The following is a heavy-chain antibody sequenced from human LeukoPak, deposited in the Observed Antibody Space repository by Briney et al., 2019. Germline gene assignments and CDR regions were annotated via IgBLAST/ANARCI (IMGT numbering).Heavy chain of an antibody. CDR3: ARVSLRGGYFDY. V-gene: IGHV3-30-3*01. J-gene: IGHJ4*02. Sequence: GGSLRLSCAASGFTFSDYYMSWVRQAPGKGLEWVAVISYDGGNKYYADSVKGRFTISRDNSKNTLYLQMNSLRAEDTAVYYCARVSLRGGYFDYWGQGTLVTVSS. D-gene: IGHD3-3*02. CDR2: ISYDGGNK. CDR1: GFTFSDYY.